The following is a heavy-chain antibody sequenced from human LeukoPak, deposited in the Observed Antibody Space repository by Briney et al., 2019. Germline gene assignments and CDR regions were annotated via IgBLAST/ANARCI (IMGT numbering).Heavy chain of an antibody. CDR2: IYYTGTT. V-gene: IGHV4-59*08. J-gene: IGHJ6*02. CDR3: ARSSPLLYSSSSADYYYGMDV. CDR1: GGSISSYF. Sequence: PSEPLPLTCNVSGGSISSYFWSWIRQTPGKGLEWIGHIYYTGTTNYNPSLKSRVTISADTSKNQISLKLASVTAADTAVYYCARSSPLLYSSSSADYYYGMDVWGQGTTVTVSS. D-gene: IGHD6-6*01.